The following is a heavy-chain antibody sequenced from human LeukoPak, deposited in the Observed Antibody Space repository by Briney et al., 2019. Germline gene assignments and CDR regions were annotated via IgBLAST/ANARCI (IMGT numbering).Heavy chain of an antibody. Sequence: PGGSLRLSCAVSGFSVDYSYMTWVRQAPGKGLEWVSIIYSGDSTYYADSVKGRFTISRHNSKNTLYLQMNSLRVADTAVYYCAREGVVGAFDIWGQGTMVTVSS. D-gene: IGHD2-15*01. V-gene: IGHV3-53*04. CDR3: AREGVVGAFDI. CDR2: IYSGDST. CDR1: GFSVDYSY. J-gene: IGHJ3*02.